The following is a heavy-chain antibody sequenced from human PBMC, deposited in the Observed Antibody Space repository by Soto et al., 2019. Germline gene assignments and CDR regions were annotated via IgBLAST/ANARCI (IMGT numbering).Heavy chain of an antibody. CDR3: ARVKSDIVVVPAATPSHPYYYYYGMDV. D-gene: IGHD2-2*02. V-gene: IGHV1-69*13. CDR2: IIPSFGTA. Sequence: PSVTVSFKASGGTFSSYAISWVRQAPGQGLEWMGGIIPSFGTANYAQKFQGRVPITADESTSTAYMELSSLRSEDTAVYYCARVKSDIVVVPAATPSHPYYYYYGMDVWGQGTTVTVSS. CDR1: GGTFSSYA. J-gene: IGHJ6*02.